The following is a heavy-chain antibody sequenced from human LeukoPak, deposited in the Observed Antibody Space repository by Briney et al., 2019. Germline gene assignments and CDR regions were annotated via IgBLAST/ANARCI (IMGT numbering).Heavy chain of an antibody. J-gene: IGHJ4*02. V-gene: IGHV1-69*05. CDR3: AREPKRWLQLGYFDY. D-gene: IGHD5-24*01. Sequence: GSSVKVSCKASGGTFSSYAISWVRQAPGQGLEWMGRIIPIFGTANYAQKFQGRVTITTDESTSTAYMELSSLRSKDTAVYYCAREPKRWLQLGYFDYWGQGTLVTVSS. CDR2: IIPIFGTA. CDR1: GGTFSSYA.